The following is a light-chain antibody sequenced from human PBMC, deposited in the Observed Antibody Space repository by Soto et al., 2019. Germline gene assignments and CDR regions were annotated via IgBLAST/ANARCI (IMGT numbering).Light chain of an antibody. Sequence: DIVMTQSPDSLAVSLGATATINCKSSQSVLYSSNNKNYLAWYQQKPGQPPKLLIYCASTRESGVPDRFSGSGSGTDFTLTISRLQAEDVAVYYCQQYYITPPITFGQGTRLEIK. CDR2: CAS. J-gene: IGKJ5*01. V-gene: IGKV4-1*01. CDR3: QQYYITPPIT. CDR1: QSVLYSSNNKNY.